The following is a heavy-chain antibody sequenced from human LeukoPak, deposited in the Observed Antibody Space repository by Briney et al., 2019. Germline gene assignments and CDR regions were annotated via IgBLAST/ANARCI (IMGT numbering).Heavy chain of an antibody. Sequence: GASVKVSCKASGYTFTIYYIHWVRQAPGQGLEWMGLINPSGGSTNYAQKLQGRVTMTRDTSTSTVYMELSSLRSEDTAVYYCARGPRITLIRGGQWYYYMDVWGKGTTVTISS. J-gene: IGHJ6*03. D-gene: IGHD3-10*01. CDR3: ARGPRITLIRGGQWYYYMDV. V-gene: IGHV1-46*01. CDR1: GYTFTIYY. CDR2: INPSGGST.